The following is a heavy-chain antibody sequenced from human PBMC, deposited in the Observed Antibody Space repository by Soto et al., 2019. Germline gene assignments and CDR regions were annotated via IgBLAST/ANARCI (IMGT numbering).Heavy chain of an antibody. D-gene: IGHD3-10*01. CDR3: ARDQSGYGSGSYYRFGMDV. Sequence: SETLSLTCTVSGVSISSGGYYWSWIRQHPGKGLEWIGYIYYSGSTYYNPSLKSRVTISVDTSKNQFSLKLSSVTAADTAVYYCARDQSGYGSGSYYRFGMDVWGQGTTVTVSS. CDR1: GVSISSGGYY. J-gene: IGHJ6*02. V-gene: IGHV4-31*03. CDR2: IYYSGST.